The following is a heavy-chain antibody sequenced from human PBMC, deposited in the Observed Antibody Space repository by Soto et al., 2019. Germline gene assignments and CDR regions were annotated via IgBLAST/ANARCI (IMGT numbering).Heavy chain of an antibody. V-gene: IGHV1-69*01. CDR3: ATYPRPYNWIDL. D-gene: IGHD1-1*01. CDR1: GGALTSYP. Sequence: QVRLEQSGAEVKKPGSSVRVSCQASGGALTSYPIHWVRQAPGQGLEWMGVIDPMFDTSNLAEKFKARVTFTAGASTKTVYMDLTSLRSDDTAVYFCATYPRPYNWIDLWGQGTLLTVSS. CDR2: IDPMFDTS. J-gene: IGHJ5*02.